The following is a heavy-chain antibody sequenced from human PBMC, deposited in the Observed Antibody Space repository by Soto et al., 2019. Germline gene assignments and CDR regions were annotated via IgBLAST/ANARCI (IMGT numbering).Heavy chain of an antibody. CDR1: GGSMSSHY. J-gene: IGHJ4*02. D-gene: IGHD3-16*01. V-gene: IGHV4-59*11. CDR2: ISYSGSS. Sequence: SEPLSLPCTVSGGSMSSHYWTWLRQPPGKGLEWIGYISYSGSSYYNPSLKSRVTISADTSRNQFSLRLTSVIAADTAVYFCARADPDASVGFWGQGTLVTVSS. CDR3: ARADPDASVGF.